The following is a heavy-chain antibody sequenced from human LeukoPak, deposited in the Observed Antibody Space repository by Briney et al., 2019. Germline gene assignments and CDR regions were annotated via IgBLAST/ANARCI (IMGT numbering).Heavy chain of an antibody. J-gene: IGHJ6*02. V-gene: IGHV1-69*04. CDR2: IIPILGIA. D-gene: IGHD6-6*01. CDR1: GGTFSSYA. CDR3: ARDREVMSSSFFYGMDV. Sequence: ASVKVSCKASGGTFSSYAISWVRQAPGQGLEWMGRIIPILGIANYAQKFQGRVTITADKSTSTAYMELSSLRSEDTAVYYCARDREVMSSSFFYGMDVWGQGTTVTVSS.